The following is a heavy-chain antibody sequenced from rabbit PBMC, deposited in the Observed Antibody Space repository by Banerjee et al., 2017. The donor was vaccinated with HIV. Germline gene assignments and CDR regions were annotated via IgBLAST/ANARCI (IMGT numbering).Heavy chain of an antibody. J-gene: IGHJ3*01. CDR2: IYAGSSGST. CDR1: GFSFSSRYY. Sequence: QEQLEESGGGLVQPEGSLTLTCTASGFSFSSRYYMCWVRQAPGKGLELIACIYAGSSGSTYYASWAKGRFTISKTSSTTVTLQMTSLTAADTSLYYCARVQYTYGYGGYAYGKLWGQGTLVTVS. CDR3: ARVQYTYGYGGYAYGKL. D-gene: IGHD6-1*01. V-gene: IGHV1S45*01.